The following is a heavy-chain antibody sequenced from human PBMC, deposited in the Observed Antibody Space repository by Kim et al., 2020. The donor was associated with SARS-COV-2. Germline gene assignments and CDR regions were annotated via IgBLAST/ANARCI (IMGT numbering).Heavy chain of an antibody. Sequence: GGSLRLSCAASGFTVSSNYMSWVRQAPGKGLEWVSVIYSGGSTYYADSVKGRFTISRHNSKNTLYLQMNSLRAEDTAVYYCARDPTPQIAAAVNYYYGMDVWGQGTTVTVSS. J-gene: IGHJ6*02. CDR3: ARDPTPQIAAAVNYYYGMDV. CDR2: IYSGGST. V-gene: IGHV3-53*04. CDR1: GFTVSSNY. D-gene: IGHD6-13*01.